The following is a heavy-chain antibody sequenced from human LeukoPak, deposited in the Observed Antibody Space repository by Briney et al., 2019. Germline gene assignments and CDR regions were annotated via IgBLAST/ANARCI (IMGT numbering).Heavy chain of an antibody. CDR1: GFTFSSYA. Sequence: GGSLRLSCTASGFTFSSYAMNWVRQAPGKGLEWVSGIGAGGTFTYYADSVKGRFTISRDNSRNTLCLQMNSLRVEDTALYYCARNDYGTYYFDYWGQGTLVTVSS. CDR3: ARNDYGTYYFDY. CDR2: IGAGGTFT. D-gene: IGHD4-17*01. J-gene: IGHJ4*02. V-gene: IGHV3-23*01.